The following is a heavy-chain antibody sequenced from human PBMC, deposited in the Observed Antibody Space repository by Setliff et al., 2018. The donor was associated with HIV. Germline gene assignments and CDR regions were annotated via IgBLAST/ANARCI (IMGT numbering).Heavy chain of an antibody. J-gene: IGHJ3*02. V-gene: IGHV4-59*01. CDR1: GGSISSSY. CDR2: IYYSGST. Sequence: SETLSLTCTVSGGSISSSYWSWIRQPPGKGLEWIGYIYYSGSTNYNPSLKSRVTISVDTSKNQFSLKLSSVTAADTAVYYCARAMSSSWYIDGFDIWGQGTVVTVSS. D-gene: IGHD6-13*01. CDR3: ARAMSSSWYIDGFDI.